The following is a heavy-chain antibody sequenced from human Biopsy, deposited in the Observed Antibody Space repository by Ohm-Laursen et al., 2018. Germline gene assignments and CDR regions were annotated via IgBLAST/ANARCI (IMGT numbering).Heavy chain of an antibody. J-gene: IGHJ4*02. CDR2: FAPENGKT. Sequence: SVKVSCKVSGYTLTELSMHWVRQAPGKGLEWMGGFAPENGKTVYTQNFQARVPMAEDTSTDTAYMELRSLRSEDTAIYYCAADINVWNVNYWGQGTQVTVSS. V-gene: IGHV1-24*01. CDR3: AADINVWNVNY. D-gene: IGHD1-1*01. CDR1: GYTLTELS.